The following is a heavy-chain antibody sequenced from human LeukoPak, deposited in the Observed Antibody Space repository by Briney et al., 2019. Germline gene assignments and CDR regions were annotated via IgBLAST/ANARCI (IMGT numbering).Heavy chain of an antibody. CDR1: GFTFSVAA. CDR2: IGASGEST. V-gene: IGHV3-23*01. D-gene: IGHD5-24*01. CDR3: AKDIQLST. J-gene: IGHJ3*01. Sequence: GGSQRLSCAASGFTFSVAAMTWVRQAPGKGLEWVSLIGASGESTYYADSVKGRFTISRDNSKNTLSLQMNSLRVEDTAMYFCAKDIQLSTWGLGTMVTVSS.